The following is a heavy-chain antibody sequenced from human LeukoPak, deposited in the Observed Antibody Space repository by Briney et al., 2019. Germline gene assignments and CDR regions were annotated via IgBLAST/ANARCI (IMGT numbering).Heavy chain of an antibody. Sequence: ASVKVSCKASGYTFTGYYMHWARQAPGQGLEWMGWINPNSGGTNYAQRFQGRVTMTSDTSTSTVSMELISLRSEDTAVYYCARDALIGSIRRWYFDLWGRGTLVTVSS. CDR3: ARDALIGSIRRWYFDL. CDR1: GYTFTGYY. J-gene: IGHJ2*01. CDR2: INPNSGGT. D-gene: IGHD3-9*01. V-gene: IGHV1-2*02.